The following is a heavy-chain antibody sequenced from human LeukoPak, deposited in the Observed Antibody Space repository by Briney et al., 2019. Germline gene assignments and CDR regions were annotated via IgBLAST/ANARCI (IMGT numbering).Heavy chain of an antibody. V-gene: IGHV4-39*07. D-gene: IGHD3-22*01. CDR1: GGSISSSSYY. CDR2: IYYSGST. CDR3: ARGYLHYDSSGYYYPDAFDI. J-gene: IGHJ3*02. Sequence: SETLSLTCTVSGGSISSSSYYWGWIRQPPGKGLEWIGSIYYSGSTYYNPSLKSRVTISVDTSKNQFSLKLSSVTAADTAVYYCARGYLHYDSSGYYYPDAFDIWGQGTMVTVSS.